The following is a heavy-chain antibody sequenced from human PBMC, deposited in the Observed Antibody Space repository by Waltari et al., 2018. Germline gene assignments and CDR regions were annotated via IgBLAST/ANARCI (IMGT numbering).Heavy chain of an antibody. J-gene: IGHJ4*02. CDR2: ISGSSSTI. CDR1: GFTFSSYS. V-gene: IGHV3-48*04. Sequence: EVQLVESGGGLVQPGGSLRLSCAASGFTFSSYSMNWVRQAPGKGLEWVSYISGSSSTIYYADSVKGRFTISRDNAKNSLYLQMNSLRAEDTAVYYCARPVWFGELSALTGWGQGTLVTVSS. D-gene: IGHD3-10*01. CDR3: ARPVWFGELSALTG.